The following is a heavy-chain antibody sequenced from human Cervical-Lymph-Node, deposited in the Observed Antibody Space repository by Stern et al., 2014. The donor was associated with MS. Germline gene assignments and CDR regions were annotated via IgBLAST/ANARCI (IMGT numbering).Heavy chain of an antibody. J-gene: IGHJ4*02. CDR3: ARMTKYISRRSTEYDFDY. Sequence: ESGPVLVKPTETLTLTCTVSGFSLSNGRMGVSWIRQPPGKALEWLANIFYNDEKSYSTSLKSSIIISKDTSKSQVVLTMTNMDPVDTGTYFCARMTKYISRRSTEYDFDYWGPGTLVTVSS. CDR2: IFYNDEK. D-gene: IGHD6-13*01. V-gene: IGHV2-26*01. CDR1: GFSLSNGRMG.